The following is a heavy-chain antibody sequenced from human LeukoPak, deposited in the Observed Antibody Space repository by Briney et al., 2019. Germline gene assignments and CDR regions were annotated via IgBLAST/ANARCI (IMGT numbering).Heavy chain of an antibody. CDR1: GYTLTELS. Sequence: ASVKVSCKVSGYTLTELSMHWVRQAPGKGLEWMGGFDPEHGETIYAQKFQGRVTMTEDTSTDTAYMELSSLRSDDTAVYYCARGYIAVFGVVIIPVAWFDPWGQGTLVTVSS. CDR2: FDPEHGET. CDR3: ARGYIAVFGVVIIPVAWFDP. V-gene: IGHV1-24*01. J-gene: IGHJ5*02. D-gene: IGHD3-3*01.